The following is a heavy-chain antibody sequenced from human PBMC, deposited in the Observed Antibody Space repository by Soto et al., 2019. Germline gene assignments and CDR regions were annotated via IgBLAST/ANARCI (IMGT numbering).Heavy chain of an antibody. V-gene: IGHV1-3*01. CDR2: INAGNGNT. CDR3: ARGRPPPAAYDRYWFAP. J-gene: IGHJ5*02. CDR1: GCTFTSYA. Sequence: ASVKVSCKASGCTFTSYAMHWVRQAPGERLERMGWINAGNGNTKYSQKFQGRVTITRDTSASTAYLELSSLRSEDTAVYYCARGRPPPAAYDRYWFAPWGQGTLVTVSS. D-gene: IGHD2-2*01.